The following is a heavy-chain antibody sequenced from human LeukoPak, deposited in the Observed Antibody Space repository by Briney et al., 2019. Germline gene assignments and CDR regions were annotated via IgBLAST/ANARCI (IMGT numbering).Heavy chain of an antibody. J-gene: IGHJ3*01. Sequence: EGSLRLSCAASGFTFSSYWMTWVRQAPGKGLEWVANIKLDVSETYYVDSVRGRFTISRDNTKNSLYLQMDSLRAEDTAVYYCARKGNAFDFWGQGTMVTVSS. CDR3: ARKGNAFDF. CDR1: GFTFSSYW. D-gene: IGHD3-10*01. CDR2: IKLDVSET. V-gene: IGHV3-7*01.